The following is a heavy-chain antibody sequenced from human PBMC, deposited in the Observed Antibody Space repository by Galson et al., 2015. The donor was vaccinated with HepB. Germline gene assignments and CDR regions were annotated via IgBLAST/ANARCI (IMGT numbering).Heavy chain of an antibody. J-gene: IGHJ6*03. CDR1: GFTVSSNY. CDR2: IYSGGST. Sequence: SLRLSCAASGFTVSSNYMSWVRQAPGKGLEWVSVIYSGGSTYYADSVKGRFTISRDNSKNTLYLQMNSLRAEDTAVYYCARVEMATIGYYYYYYMDVWGKGTTVTVSS. V-gene: IGHV3-66*01. D-gene: IGHD5-24*01. CDR3: ARVEMATIGYYYYYYMDV.